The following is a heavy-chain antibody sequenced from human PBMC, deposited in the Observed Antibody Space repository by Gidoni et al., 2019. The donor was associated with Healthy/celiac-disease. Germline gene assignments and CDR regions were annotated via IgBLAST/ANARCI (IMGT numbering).Heavy chain of an antibody. V-gene: IGHV3-21*01. CDR2: ISSSSSYI. J-gene: IGHJ6*02. CDR3: ARKDYYYGMDV. Sequence: EVQLVESGGGLVKPGGSLRLSCAASGLTFSSYSMNWVRQAQGKGMEWGSSISSSSSYIYYADSVKGRFTISRDNAKNSLYLQMNSLRAEDTAVYYCARKDYYYGMDVWGQGTTVTVSS. CDR1: GLTFSSYS.